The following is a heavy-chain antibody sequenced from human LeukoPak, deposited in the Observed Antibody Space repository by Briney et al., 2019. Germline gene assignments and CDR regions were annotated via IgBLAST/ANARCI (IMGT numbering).Heavy chain of an antibody. Sequence: GGSLRLSCAASGFTFSSYSMNWVRQAPGKGLEWVSSISSSSSYIYYADSVKGRFTISRDNAKNSLYLQMSSLRAEDTAVYYCARDVPDYVWGSYLPYYFDYWGQGTLVTVSS. CDR2: ISSSSSYI. D-gene: IGHD3-16*02. V-gene: IGHV3-21*01. J-gene: IGHJ4*02. CDR1: GFTFSSYS. CDR3: ARDVPDYVWGSYLPYYFDY.